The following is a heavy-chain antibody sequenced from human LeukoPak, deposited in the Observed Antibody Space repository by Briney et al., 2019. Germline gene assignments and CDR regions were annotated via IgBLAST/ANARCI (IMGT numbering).Heavy chain of an antibody. CDR2: ISYDGSNK. V-gene: IGHV3-30-3*02. CDR1: GFTFSSYA. J-gene: IGHJ6*02. D-gene: IGHD3-16*01. Sequence: PGGSLRLSCAASGFTFSSYAMHWVRQAPGKGLEWVAVISYDGSNKYYADSVKGRFTISRDNSKNTLYLQMNSLRAEDTAVYYCAKHGGGRLTYYYGMDVWGQGTTVTVSS. CDR3: AKHGGGRLTYYYGMDV.